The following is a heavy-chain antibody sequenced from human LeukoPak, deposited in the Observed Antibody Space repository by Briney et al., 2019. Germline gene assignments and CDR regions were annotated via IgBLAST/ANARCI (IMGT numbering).Heavy chain of an antibody. V-gene: IGHV3-7*03. J-gene: IGHJ4*02. Sequence: GGSLRLSCEASGLTFNKYWMTWVRQAPGKGLEWVANIKQDGSEKNYVDSVKGRFTISRDNAKNSVYLQMNSLRAEDTALYYCARGSGSSWYFYFDYWGQGTLVTVSS. CDR2: IKQDGSEK. CDR3: ARGSGSSWYFYFDY. D-gene: IGHD6-13*01. CDR1: GLTFNKYW.